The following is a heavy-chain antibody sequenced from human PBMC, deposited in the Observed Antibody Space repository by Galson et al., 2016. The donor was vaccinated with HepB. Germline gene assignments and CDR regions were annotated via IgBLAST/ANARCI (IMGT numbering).Heavy chain of an antibody. J-gene: IGHJ4*02. CDR3: ASWWQTPASYSVY. Sequence: SLRFPCAASGLTSSSDWMSWVRQAPGRRLQGVANIKQDGSEKYYVASVKGRFTISRDNAKNSLYLQMNSLRAEDTAVYYCASWWQTPASYSVYWGQGTLVTVTS. CDR2: IKQDGSEK. CDR1: GLTSSSDW. V-gene: IGHV3-7*01. D-gene: IGHD2-8*02.